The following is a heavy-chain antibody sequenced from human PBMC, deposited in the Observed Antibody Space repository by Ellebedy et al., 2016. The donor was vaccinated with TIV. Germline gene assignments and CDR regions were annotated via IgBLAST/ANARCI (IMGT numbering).Heavy chain of an antibody. D-gene: IGHD2-8*02. J-gene: IGHJ5*02. Sequence: MPGGSLRLSCTVSGGSITSSTYYWGWLRQPPGKGLEWIAPIYYDGTTYYNPSLKSRVTISGDTSKRQFSLNLTSVTAADTAVYFCARHRYSAGWFEDWGQGTLVAVSS. V-gene: IGHV4-39*01. CDR2: IYYDGTT. CDR1: GGSITSSTYY. CDR3: ARHRYSAGWFED.